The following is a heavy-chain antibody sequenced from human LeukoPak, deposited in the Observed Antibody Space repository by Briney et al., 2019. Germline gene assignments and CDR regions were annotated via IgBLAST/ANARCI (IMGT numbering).Heavy chain of an antibody. CDR2: ISYDGSNK. Sequence: GRSLRLSCAASGFTFSSYAMHWVRQAPGKGLEWVAVISYDGSNKYYADSVKGRFTISRDNSKNTLYLQMNSLRAEDTAVYYCARDWRGTAMVPHGYFDYWGQGTLVTVSS. V-gene: IGHV3-30-3*01. CDR1: GFTFSSYA. D-gene: IGHD5-18*01. J-gene: IGHJ4*02. CDR3: ARDWRGTAMVPHGYFDY.